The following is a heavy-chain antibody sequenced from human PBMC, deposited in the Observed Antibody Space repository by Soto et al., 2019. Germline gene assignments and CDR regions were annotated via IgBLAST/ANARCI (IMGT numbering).Heavy chain of an antibody. CDR2: ISFDGNNQ. CDR1: GFTFSRNA. CDR3: AREYLDYGPDV. V-gene: IGHV3-30-3*01. Sequence: GGSLRLSCEASGFTFSRNAMHWVRQAPGKGLEWVAVISFDGNNQYYTDSVKGRFTISRDNAKDMLYLHMSSLGPDDTSVYYCAREYLDYGPDVWGQGTSVTVSS. J-gene: IGHJ6*02.